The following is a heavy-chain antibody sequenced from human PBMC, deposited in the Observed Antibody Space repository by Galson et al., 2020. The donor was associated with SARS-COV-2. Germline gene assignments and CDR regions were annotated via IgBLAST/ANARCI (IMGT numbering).Heavy chain of an antibody. CDR2: ICYSGST. D-gene: IGHD3-10*01. CDR3: ARQLLWFGELEMDYFDY. J-gene: IGHJ4*02. V-gene: IGHV4-39*01. CDR1: GGSISSSSYY. Sequence: SQTPSLTCTVSGGSISSSSYYWGGPRQRPGNGLGWLGSICYSGSTYYNPSLKSRVTISVDTSKNQFSLKLSSVTAADTAVYYCARQLLWFGELEMDYFDYWGQGTLVTVSS.